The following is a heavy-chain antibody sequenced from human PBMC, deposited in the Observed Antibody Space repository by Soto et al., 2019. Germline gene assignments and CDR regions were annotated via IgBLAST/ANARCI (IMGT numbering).Heavy chain of an antibody. CDR2: IYHSGST. CDR3: ARVLDKAMVGYDY. V-gene: IGHV4-4*02. CDR1: GGSISSSNW. J-gene: IGHJ4*02. D-gene: IGHD5-18*01. Sequence: TSETLSLTCAVSGGSISSSNWWSWVRQPPGKGLKWIGEIYHSGSTNYNPSLKSRVTISVDKSKNQFSLKLSSVTAADTAVYYCARVLDKAMVGYDYWGQGTLVTVSS.